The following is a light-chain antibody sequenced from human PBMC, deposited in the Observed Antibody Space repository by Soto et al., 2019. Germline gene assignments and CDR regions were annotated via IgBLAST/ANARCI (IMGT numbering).Light chain of an antibody. V-gene: IGKV1-12*01. CDR1: QDISSW. CDR2: PAS. J-gene: IGKJ4*01. CDR3: QQASNFPLT. Sequence: DVQMTQSPSSVSASLGDRVTITCGARQDISSWLAWFQQRPGRAPNLLIYPASTLQSGVPSRFRGSGSGTVFTLTISSLQPEDFGTYYCQQASNFPLTFGGGTKVDIK.